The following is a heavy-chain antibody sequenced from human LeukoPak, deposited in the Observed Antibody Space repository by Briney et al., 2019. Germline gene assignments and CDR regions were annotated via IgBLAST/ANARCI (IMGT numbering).Heavy chain of an antibody. J-gene: IGHJ4*02. D-gene: IGHD3-22*01. V-gene: IGHV1-2*02. Sequence: ASVKVSCKASGYTFTAYYIHWVRRAPGQGLEWMGWINPNSGGTNYAQKFQGRVTMTRDTSISTAYMELSRLRSDDTAVYYCARDGRSGYYSHFDYWGQGTLVTVSS. CDR2: INPNSGGT. CDR1: GYTFTAYY. CDR3: ARDGRSGYYSHFDY.